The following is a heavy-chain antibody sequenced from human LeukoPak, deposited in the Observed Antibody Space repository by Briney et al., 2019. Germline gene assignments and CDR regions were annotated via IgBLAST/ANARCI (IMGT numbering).Heavy chain of an antibody. D-gene: IGHD6-6*01. CDR2: IYYSGST. CDR1: GGSISSGGYY. V-gene: IGHV4-31*03. J-gene: IGHJ5*02. Sequence: SQTLSLTCTVSGGSISSGGYYWSWIRQHPGKGLEWIGYIYYSGSTYYNPSLKSRVTISVDTSKNQFSLKLSSVTAADTAVYYCARDRGRIAARHWFDPWGQGTLVTVSS. CDR3: ARDRGRIAARHWFDP.